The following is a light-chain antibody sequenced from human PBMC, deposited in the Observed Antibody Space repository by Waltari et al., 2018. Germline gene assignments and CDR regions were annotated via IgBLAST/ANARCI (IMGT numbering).Light chain of an antibody. V-gene: IGLV3-25*03. Sequence: SSELTQPPSVSVSPGQTARITCSGDALTKKYVYLYQQKAGQAPVLVIHKDTERPSRIPARFSGSTSGTTVTLIISGVQAEDEADYYCQSGDSSGTYEVFGGGTKLTVL. J-gene: IGLJ2*01. CDR3: QSGDSSGTYEV. CDR1: ALTKKY. CDR2: KDT.